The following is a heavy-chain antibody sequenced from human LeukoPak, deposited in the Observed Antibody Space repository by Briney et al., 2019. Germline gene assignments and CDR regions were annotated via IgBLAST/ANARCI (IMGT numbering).Heavy chain of an antibody. CDR3: ARGRITGTTFDI. V-gene: IGHV4-59*01. D-gene: IGHD5-24*01. Sequence: PSETLSLTCTVSGASISTYYFSWLRQPPGKRLEWIGYTYYNGITNYNPSLKSRVTISVDMSKDQFSLKLNSVIAADTAVYYCARGRITGTTFDIWGQGTLVIVSS. J-gene: IGHJ3*02. CDR1: GASISTYY. CDR2: TYYNGIT.